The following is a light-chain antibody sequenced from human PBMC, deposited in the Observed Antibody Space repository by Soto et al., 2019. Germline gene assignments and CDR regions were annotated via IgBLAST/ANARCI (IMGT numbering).Light chain of an antibody. CDR2: GTS. Sequence: EIVLTQSPGTLSLSPGERATLSCTASQSVSRNSIGWHQQRPGQAPRLLIHGTSYRVTGIPDRFSGSGSGTDFTLTISRLEPEDFAVYYSQQYGNSPLTFGQGTKVEIK. V-gene: IGKV3-20*01. CDR1: QSVSRNS. J-gene: IGKJ1*01. CDR3: QQYGNSPLT.